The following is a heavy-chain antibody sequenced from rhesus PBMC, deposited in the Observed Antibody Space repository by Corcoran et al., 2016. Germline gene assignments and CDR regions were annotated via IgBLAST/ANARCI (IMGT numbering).Heavy chain of an antibody. CDR3: ARDNHRFDV. V-gene: IGHV4-127*01. J-gene: IGHJ5-1*01. Sequence: QVHLQESGPGLVKPSETLSLTCDVSGYSVSSGYGWSWIRQPPGEGLEWIGYVGGSSGNTNYNPSLKSRITVSKYTSNNQFSLTLTSVTAADTAIYYCARDNHRFDVWGAGVLVTVSS. CDR2: VGGSSGNT. CDR1: GYSVSSGYG.